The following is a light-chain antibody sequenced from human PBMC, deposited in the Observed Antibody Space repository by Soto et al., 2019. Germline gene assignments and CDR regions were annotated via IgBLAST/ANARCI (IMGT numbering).Light chain of an antibody. CDR1: QSVARC. V-gene: IGKV3-11*01. Sequence: IVLTQSPASLSLSPGERATLSCRAGQSVARCLAWYEQKPGQAPRLLIFDTSKRATGIPARFSGSGSGTDFALTISSLEPEDFAVYYCQQCSNWPQTFGQGTKVDIK. CDR3: QQCSNWPQT. CDR2: DTS. J-gene: IGKJ1*01.